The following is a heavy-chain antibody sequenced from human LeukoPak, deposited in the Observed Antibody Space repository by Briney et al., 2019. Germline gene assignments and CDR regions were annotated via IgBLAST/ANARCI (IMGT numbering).Heavy chain of an antibody. Sequence: PGGSLRFSCAASGFTVSSNYMSWVRQAPGKGLEWVSVIYSGGSTYYADSVKGRFTISRDNAKNSLYLQMNSLRAEDTAVYYCARDGHYDILTGYFQDWGQGTLVTVSS. CDR1: GFTVSSNY. CDR2: IYSGGST. J-gene: IGHJ1*01. D-gene: IGHD3-9*01. V-gene: IGHV3-53*01. CDR3: ARDGHYDILTGYFQD.